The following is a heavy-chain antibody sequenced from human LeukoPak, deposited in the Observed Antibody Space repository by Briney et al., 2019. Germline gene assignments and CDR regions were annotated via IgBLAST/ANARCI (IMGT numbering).Heavy chain of an antibody. J-gene: IGHJ3*02. CDR3: ARADRSGYFGNVVAFEI. Sequence: PSQTLSLTRTVSGGPINGGSYSWTWIRQPAGKGLEWIGRILISGSTHSIPALKIRVTMSVDTSKNQSSLKLSSVTAADSALYYCARADRSGYFGNVVAFEIWGQGTMVTVSS. V-gene: IGHV4-61*02. CDR2: ILISGST. CDR1: GGPINGGSYS. D-gene: IGHD3-22*01.